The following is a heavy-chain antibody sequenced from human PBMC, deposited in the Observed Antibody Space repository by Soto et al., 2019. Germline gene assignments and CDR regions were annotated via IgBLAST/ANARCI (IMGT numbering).Heavy chain of an antibody. Sequence: PGGSLRLSCAASGFIFSDQYMDWVRQAPGKGLEWVGRTRPKAKSYTTEYAASVRGRFTISRDESKNSLYLQMNSLKTEDTAVYYCARGLNSFDSWGQGTLVTVSS. CDR1: GFIFSDQY. J-gene: IGHJ4*02. CDR3: ARGLNSFDS. D-gene: IGHD1-26*01. CDR2: TRPKAKSYTT. V-gene: IGHV3-72*01.